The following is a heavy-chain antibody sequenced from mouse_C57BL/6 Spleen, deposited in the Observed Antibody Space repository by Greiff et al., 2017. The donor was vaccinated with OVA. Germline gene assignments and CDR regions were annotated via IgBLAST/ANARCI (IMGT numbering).Heavy chain of an antibody. Sequence: EVQLQQSGPGLVKPSQSLSLTCSVTGYSITSGYYWNWIRQFPGNKLEWMGYISYDGSNNYNPSLKNRISITRDTSKNQFFLKLNSVTTEDTATYYCARAPRYYGSSSWFAYWGQGTLVTVSA. CDR3: ARAPRYYGSSSWFAY. J-gene: IGHJ3*01. CDR2: ISYDGSN. V-gene: IGHV3-6*01. CDR1: GYSITSGYY. D-gene: IGHD1-1*01.